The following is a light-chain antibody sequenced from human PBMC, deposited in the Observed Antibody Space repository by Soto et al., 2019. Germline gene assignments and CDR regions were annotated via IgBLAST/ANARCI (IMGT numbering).Light chain of an antibody. V-gene: IGLV1-40*01. CDR3: QSYDSSLSGYV. J-gene: IGLJ1*01. Sequence: QSVLTQPPSVSGAPGQRVTISCTGSSSNIGAGYDVHWYQQLPGTAPKLLIFGNNNRPSGVPDRFSGSKSGTSASLAITGLQAEDEADYYCQSYDSSLSGYVFGTGTNGTVL. CDR2: GNN. CDR1: SSNIGAGYD.